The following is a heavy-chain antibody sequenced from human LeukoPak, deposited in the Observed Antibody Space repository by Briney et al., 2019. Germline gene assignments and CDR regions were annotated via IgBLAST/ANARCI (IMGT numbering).Heavy chain of an antibody. V-gene: IGHV4-59*01. J-gene: IGHJ6*04. CDR1: GGSISSYY. CDR3: ARDRSGTGMDV. Sequence: SETLSLTCTVSGGSISSYYWSWIRQPPGKGLEWIGYIYYSGSTNYNPSLKSRVTISVDTSKNQFSLKLSSVPAADTAVYYCARDRSGTGMDVWGKGTTVTVSS. CDR2: IYYSGST.